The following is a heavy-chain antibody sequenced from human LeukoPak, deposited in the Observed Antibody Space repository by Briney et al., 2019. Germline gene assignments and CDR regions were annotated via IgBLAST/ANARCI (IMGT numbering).Heavy chain of an antibody. CDR3: ARDFFGRAAGTGNWFDP. V-gene: IGHV1-46*01. CDR1: GYTFTSYY. CDR2: INPSGGST. D-gene: IGHD6-13*01. Sequence: ASVKVSCKASGYTFTSYYMHWVRQAPGQGLEWMGIINPSGGSTSYAQKFQGRVTMTRDTSTSTVYMELSSLRSEDTAVYYCARDFFGRAAGTGNWFDPWGQGTLVTVSS. J-gene: IGHJ5*02.